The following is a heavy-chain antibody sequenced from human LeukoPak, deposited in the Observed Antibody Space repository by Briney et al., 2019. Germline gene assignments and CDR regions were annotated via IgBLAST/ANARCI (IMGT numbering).Heavy chain of an antibody. D-gene: IGHD2-15*01. Sequence: SVKVSCKASGGTFSSYVISWVRQAPGQGLEWMGRIIPILGIANYAQRFQGRVTITADKFTTTAYMELSSLRSEDTAVYYCASLGLGYCSGGRCPGYFDLWGRGTLVTVSS. V-gene: IGHV1-69*04. CDR1: GGTFSSYV. CDR3: ASLGLGYCSGGRCPGYFDL. CDR2: IIPILGIA. J-gene: IGHJ2*01.